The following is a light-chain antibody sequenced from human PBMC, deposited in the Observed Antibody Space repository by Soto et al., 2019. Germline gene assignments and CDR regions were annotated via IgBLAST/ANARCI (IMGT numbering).Light chain of an antibody. CDR1: SSDVGGYNS. Sequence: QSALTQPPSASGSPGQSVTIPCTGTSSDVGGYNSVSWYQQHPGKVPKLMIYEVSKRPSGVPDRFFGSKSGNTASLTVSGLQAEDEADYYCSSYAGSNNLVFGGGTKVTVL. J-gene: IGLJ2*01. CDR2: EVS. CDR3: SSYAGSNNLV. V-gene: IGLV2-8*01.